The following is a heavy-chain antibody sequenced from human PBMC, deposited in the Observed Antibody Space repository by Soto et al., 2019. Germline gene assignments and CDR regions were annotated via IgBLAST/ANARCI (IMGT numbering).Heavy chain of an antibody. CDR2: IYYSGST. J-gene: IGHJ4*02. Sequence: ASETLSLTCAVYGGSFSGYYWSWIRQPPGEGLEWIGYIYYSGSTYYNPSLKSRVTISVDTSKNQFSLKLSSVTAADTAVYYCAREGDYYDSSGYYSDYWGQGTLVTVSS. CDR1: GGSFSGYY. D-gene: IGHD3-22*01. CDR3: AREGDYYDSSGYYSDY. V-gene: IGHV4-30-4*08.